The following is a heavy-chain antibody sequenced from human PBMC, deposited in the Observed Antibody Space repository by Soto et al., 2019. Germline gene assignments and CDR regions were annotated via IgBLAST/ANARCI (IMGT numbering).Heavy chain of an antibody. Sequence: GGSMRLSCAASGFTFSSYGMHWVRKAPGKGLEWVAVISYEGSNKYYADSVKGRFTISRDNSKNTLYLQMNSLRAEDTAVYYCAKDYLRFLEWVTPHSGYYYYGMDVWGQGTTVTVSS. CDR1: GFTFSSYG. D-gene: IGHD3-3*01. V-gene: IGHV3-30*18. CDR3: AKDYLRFLEWVTPHSGYYYYGMDV. CDR2: ISYEGSNK. J-gene: IGHJ6*01.